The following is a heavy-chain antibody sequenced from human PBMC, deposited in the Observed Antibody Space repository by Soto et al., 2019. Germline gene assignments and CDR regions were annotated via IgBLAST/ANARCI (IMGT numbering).Heavy chain of an antibody. V-gene: IGHV1-8*01. D-gene: IGHD3-10*01. J-gene: IGHJ4*02. CDR3: ERDNLWFGEYDY. Sequence: ASVKVSCKASGYTFTSYDINWVRQATGQGLEWMGWMNPNSGNTGYAQKFQGRVTMTRNTSISTAYMELSSLRSEDTAVYYCERDNLWFGEYDYWAQGSPVTVSS. CDR2: MNPNSGNT. CDR1: GYTFTSYD.